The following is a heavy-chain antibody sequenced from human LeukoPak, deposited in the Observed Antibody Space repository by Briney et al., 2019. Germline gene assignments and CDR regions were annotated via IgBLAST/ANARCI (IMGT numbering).Heavy chain of an antibody. CDR1: GGSFSGYY. Sequence: SETLSLTCAVYGGSFSGYYWSWIRQPPGKGLEWIGEINHSGSTNYNPSLKSRVTISVDTSKNQFSLNLISVTAADTAIYYRGRNGAYNLDYWGQGTLVTVSS. CDR3: GRNGAYNLDY. J-gene: IGHJ4*02. CDR2: INHSGST. V-gene: IGHV4-34*01. D-gene: IGHD1-14*01.